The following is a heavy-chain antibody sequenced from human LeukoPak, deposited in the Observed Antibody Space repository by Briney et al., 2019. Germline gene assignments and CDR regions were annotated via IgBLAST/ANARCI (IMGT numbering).Heavy chain of an antibody. D-gene: IGHD3-10*01. CDR1: GGSISSYY. CDR3: ARDVVRGVYFDY. CDR2: IYYSGGT. J-gene: IGHJ4*02. V-gene: IGHV4-59*01. Sequence: SETLSLTCTVSGGSISSYYWSWIRQPPGKGLEWIGYIYYSGGTNYNPSLKSRVTISVDTSKNQFSLKLSSVTAADTAVYYCARDVVRGVYFDYWGQGTLVTVSS.